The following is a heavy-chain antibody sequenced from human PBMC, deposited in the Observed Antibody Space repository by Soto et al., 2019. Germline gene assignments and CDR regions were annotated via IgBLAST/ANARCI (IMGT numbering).Heavy chain of an antibody. J-gene: IGHJ4*02. CDR2: ISSNGGTT. CDR3: ERARCSGGSCYDWDY. CDR1: GFTFSGYN. Sequence: EVQLVESGGGLVQPGGSLRLSCAASGFTFSGYNINWVSQAPGEGLEFVSAISSNGGTTCYADSVKGRFTISRDNSKNSVYLQMGRLRAYDVAVYYCERARCSGGSCYDWDYWGRGTLIPVS. D-gene: IGHD2-15*01. V-gene: IGHV3-64*07.